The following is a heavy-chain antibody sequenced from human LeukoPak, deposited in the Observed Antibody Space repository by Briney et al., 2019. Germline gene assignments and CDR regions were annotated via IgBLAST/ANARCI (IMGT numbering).Heavy chain of an antibody. V-gene: IGHV3-30*02. CDR1: GFTSSSYG. D-gene: IGHD5-12*01. CDR2: IRYDGSNK. CDR3: AKDRGYSGYAGDFDY. Sequence: GGSLRLSCAASGFTSSSYGMHWVRQAPGKGLEWVAFIRYDGSNKYYADSVKGRFTISRDNSKNTLYLQMNSLRAEDTAVYYCAKDRGYSGYAGDFDYWGQGTLVTVSS. J-gene: IGHJ4*02.